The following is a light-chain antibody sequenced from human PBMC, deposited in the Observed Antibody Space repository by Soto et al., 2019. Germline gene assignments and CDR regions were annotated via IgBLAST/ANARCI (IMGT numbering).Light chain of an antibody. CDR1: QSISSW. CDR2: KAS. J-gene: IGKJ1*01. V-gene: IGKV1-5*03. CDR3: QQYNSYPWT. Sequence: DVQMTQPPSTLSASVGDRLTITCRASQSISSWLAWYQQKPGKXPKXXIYKASTLESGVPSNFSGSGSGTEFTITISSLQPEDFETYYCQQYNSYPWTFGQGTKVDIK.